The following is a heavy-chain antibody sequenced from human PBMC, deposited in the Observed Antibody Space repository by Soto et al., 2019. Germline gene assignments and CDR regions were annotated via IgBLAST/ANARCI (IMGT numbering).Heavy chain of an antibody. J-gene: IGHJ4*02. CDR2: IYWDYDK. CDR1: GFSLSTSGVD. Sequence: QITLKESGPTLVKPTQTLTLTCTFSGFSLSTSGVDVGWIRQPPGKALEWIALIYWDYDKRYSPSLKSRLTITKDTSKNQVVLTMTNMDPLDTATYYCTHRRPYSNSPEYFFDYWGQGTLVTVSS. V-gene: IGHV2-5*02. D-gene: IGHD6-6*01. CDR3: THRRPYSNSPEYFFDY.